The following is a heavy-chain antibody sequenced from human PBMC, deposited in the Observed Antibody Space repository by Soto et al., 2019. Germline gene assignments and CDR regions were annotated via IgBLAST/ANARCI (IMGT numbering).Heavy chain of an antibody. D-gene: IGHD3-10*01. CDR3: ARLFYGSVIN. Sequence: SETLSLTCTVSGGSISSSSYYWGWIRQPPGKGLEWIGSIYYSGSTYYNPSLKSRVTISVDTSKNQFSLKLSSVTAADTAVYYCARLFYGSVINWGQGTLVTVSS. CDR2: IYYSGST. CDR1: GGSISSSSYY. V-gene: IGHV4-39*01. J-gene: IGHJ4*02.